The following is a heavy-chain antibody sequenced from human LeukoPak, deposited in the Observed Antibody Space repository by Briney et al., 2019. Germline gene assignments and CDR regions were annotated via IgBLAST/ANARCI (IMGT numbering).Heavy chain of an antibody. CDR1: GFTFSSYA. Sequence: PGGSLRLSCAASGFTFSSYAMHWVRQAPGKGLEWVAVISYDGSNKYYADSVKGRFTISRDNSKNTLYLQMNSLRAEDTAVYYCARASRDVVVPAATNQSPPDYWGQGTLVTVSS. V-gene: IGHV3-30*04. J-gene: IGHJ4*02. D-gene: IGHD2-2*01. CDR2: ISYDGSNK. CDR3: ARASRDVVVPAATNQSPPDY.